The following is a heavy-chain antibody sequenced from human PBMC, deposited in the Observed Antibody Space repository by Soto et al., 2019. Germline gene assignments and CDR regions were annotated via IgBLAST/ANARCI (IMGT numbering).Heavy chain of an antibody. CDR2: ISAHNGNT. V-gene: IGHV1-18*01. CDR1: GYTFTSYG. Sequence: QVHLVQSGAEVKKPGASVKVSCKASGYTFTSYGITWVRQAPGQGLAWMGWISAHNGNTDYAQKLQGRVIVTRDTSKSPAYMELRSLISDDTAVYYCERGRYGDYWGQGSLVTVSS. D-gene: IGHD1-1*01. CDR3: ERGRYGDY. J-gene: IGHJ4*02.